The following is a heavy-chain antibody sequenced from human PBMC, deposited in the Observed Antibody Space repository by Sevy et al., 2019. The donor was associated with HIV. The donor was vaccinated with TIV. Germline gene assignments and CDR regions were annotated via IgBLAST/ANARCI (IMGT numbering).Heavy chain of an antibody. D-gene: IGHD2-8*01. CDR3: AREGCTQPHDY. Sequence: GGSLRLSCAASAFTFAKYSMSWVRQAPGKGLEWVSTFSFGCGRINYADSVKGRFTISRDDSKNTLFLQMNSLRAEDTATYFCAREGCTQPHDYWGQGTLVTVS. CDR2: FSFGCGRI. J-gene: IGHJ4*02. V-gene: IGHV3-23*01. CDR1: AFTFAKYS.